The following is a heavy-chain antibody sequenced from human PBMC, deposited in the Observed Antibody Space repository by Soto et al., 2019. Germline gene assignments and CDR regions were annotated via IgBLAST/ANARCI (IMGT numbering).Heavy chain of an antibody. CDR1: GFTFSNAW. CDR2: VKSKTDGGTT. Sequence: GVSLRLSFAASGFTFSNAWINWVRQTPGKGLEWVGRVKSKTDGGTTDFAAPVKGRFAISRDDSKNMVYLEMNSLKTEDTAIYYCTTDSYITSIIVRFDYWGHGTLVTVSS. J-gene: IGHJ4*01. CDR3: TTDSYITSIIVRFDY. D-gene: IGHD3-22*01. V-gene: IGHV3-15*07.